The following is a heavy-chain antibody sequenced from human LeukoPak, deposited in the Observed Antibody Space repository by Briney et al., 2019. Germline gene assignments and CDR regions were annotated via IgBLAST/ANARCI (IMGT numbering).Heavy chain of an antibody. D-gene: IGHD2-15*01. J-gene: IGHJ3*02. CDR1: GFTFSRYY. V-gene: IGHV3-11*01. CDR3: ARVVYSGGGNCQIFAFDI. CDR2: ISDSGSNV. Sequence: EGSLRLSCAASGFTFSRYYMSWIRQAPGKGLEWVSYISDSGSNVFYADSVKGRFTISRDKAKNSLSLQMNSLRVEDTAVYFCARVVYSGGGNCQIFAFDIWGQGTLVTVSS.